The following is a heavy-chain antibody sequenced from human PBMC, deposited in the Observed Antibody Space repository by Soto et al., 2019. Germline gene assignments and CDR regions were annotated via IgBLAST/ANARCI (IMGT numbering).Heavy chain of an antibody. CDR3: ARVPYP. CDR2: IYYRGST. J-gene: IGHJ5*02. Sequence: QLQLQESGSGLVKPSQTLSLTCAVSGGSISSGGYSWSWIRQPPGKGLEWIAYIYYRGSTYYNLSLKSRVTISGERSKNQFSLKPSSMAAADTAVYYCARVPYPWGQGTLVTVSS. CDR1: GGSISSGGYS. V-gene: IGHV4-30-2*01.